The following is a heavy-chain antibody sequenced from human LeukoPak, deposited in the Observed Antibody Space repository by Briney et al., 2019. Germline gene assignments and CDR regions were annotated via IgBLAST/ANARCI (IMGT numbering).Heavy chain of an antibody. CDR1: GGSISSSSYY. CDR3: ATGNWGIDY. D-gene: IGHD7-27*01. Sequence: PSETLSLTCTDSGGSISSSSYYWGWIRQPPGKGLEWIGSIYYSGSTYYNPSLKSRVTISVDTSKNQFSLKLSSVTAADTAVYYCATGNWGIDYWGQGTLVTVSS. J-gene: IGHJ4*02. V-gene: IGHV4-39*07. CDR2: IYYSGST.